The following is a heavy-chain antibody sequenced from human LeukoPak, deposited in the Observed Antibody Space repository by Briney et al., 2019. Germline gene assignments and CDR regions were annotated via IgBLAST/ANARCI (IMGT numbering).Heavy chain of an antibody. CDR2: ISGSGGST. D-gene: IGHD6-13*01. V-gene: IGHV3-23*01. J-gene: IGHJ3*02. CDR1: GFTFSSYA. CDR3: AKDQHDSSSWPDDAFDI. Sequence: GGSLRLSCAASGFTFSSYAMSWVRQAPGKGLEWVSAISGSGGSTYYADSVKGRFTISRDNSKNTLYLQMNSLRAEDTAVYYCAKDQHDSSSWPDDAFDIWGQGTMVTVSS.